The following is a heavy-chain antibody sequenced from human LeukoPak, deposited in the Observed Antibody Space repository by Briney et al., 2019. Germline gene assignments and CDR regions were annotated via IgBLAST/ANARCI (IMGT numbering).Heavy chain of an antibody. Sequence: GGSLRLFCAASGFTFSSYWMHWVRQAPGKGLVWVSRINTDGSSTSYADSVKGRFTISRDNAKNTLYLQMNSLRAEDTAVYYCARGGSSGGGYVQYFQHWGQGTLVTVSS. CDR2: INTDGSST. J-gene: IGHJ1*01. D-gene: IGHD5-12*01. CDR3: ARGGSSGGGYVQYFQH. V-gene: IGHV3-74*01. CDR1: GFTFSSYW.